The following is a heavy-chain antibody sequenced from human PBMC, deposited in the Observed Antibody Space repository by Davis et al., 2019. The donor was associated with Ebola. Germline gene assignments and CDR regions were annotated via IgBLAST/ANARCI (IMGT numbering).Heavy chain of an antibody. CDR1: GYTFTGYY. Sequence: ASVKVSCKASGYTFTGYYMHWVRQAPGQGLEWMGWINPNSGGTNYAQKFQGRVTMTRDTSISTAYMELSRLRSDDTAVYYCARDYPGLYDFWSGYLGYWGQGTLVTVSS. V-gene: IGHV1-2*02. J-gene: IGHJ4*02. D-gene: IGHD3-3*01. CDR3: ARDYPGLYDFWSGYLGY. CDR2: INPNSGGT.